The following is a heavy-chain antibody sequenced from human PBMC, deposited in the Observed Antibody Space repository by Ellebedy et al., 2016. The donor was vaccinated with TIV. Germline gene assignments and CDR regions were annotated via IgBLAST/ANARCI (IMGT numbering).Heavy chain of an antibody. J-gene: IGHJ4*02. V-gene: IGHV3-7*01. D-gene: IGHD3-10*01. Sequence: GESLKISCAASGFTFSSYAMHWVRQAPGKGLEWVANLNQDGSEKYYVDSVKGRFTISRDNAKNSLYLQMNSLRAEDTAVYYCASGFQWGQGTPVTVSS. CDR3: ASGFQ. CDR2: LNQDGSEK. CDR1: GFTFSSYA.